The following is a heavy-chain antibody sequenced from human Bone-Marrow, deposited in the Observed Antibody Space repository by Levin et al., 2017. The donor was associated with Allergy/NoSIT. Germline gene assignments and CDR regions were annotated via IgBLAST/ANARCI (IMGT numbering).Heavy chain of an antibody. CDR2: IYSGGST. V-gene: IGHV3-66*01. CDR1: GFTVSSNY. CDR3: AREGRYYYDSSGYPDTGDYFDY. J-gene: IGHJ4*02. Sequence: ETLSLTCAASGFTVSSNYMSWVRQAPGKGLEWVSVIYSGGSTYYADSVKGRFTISRDNSKNTLYLQMNSLRAEDTAVYYCAREGRYYYDSSGYPDTGDYFDYWGQGTLVTVSS. D-gene: IGHD3-22*01.